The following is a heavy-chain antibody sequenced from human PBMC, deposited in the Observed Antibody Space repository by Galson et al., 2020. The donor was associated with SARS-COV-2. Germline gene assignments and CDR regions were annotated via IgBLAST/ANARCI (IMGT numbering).Heavy chain of an antibody. CDR2: IGTAGDT. V-gene: IGHV3-13*04. CDR3: ARAVGSRWGSSDAFDI. J-gene: IGHJ3*02. CDR1: GFTFSSYD. D-gene: IGHD3-16*01. Sequence: GESLKISCAAPGFTFSSYDMHWVRQATGQGLEWVSAIGTAGDTYYPGSVKGRFTISRENAKNSLYLQMNSLRAGDTAVYYCARAVGSRWGSSDAFDIWGQGTMVTVSS.